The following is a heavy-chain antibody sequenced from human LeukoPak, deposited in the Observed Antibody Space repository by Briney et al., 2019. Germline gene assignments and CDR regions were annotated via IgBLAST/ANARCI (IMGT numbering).Heavy chain of an antibody. CDR3: GRLIVEPAPMYYYYIDV. D-gene: IGHD2-2*01. V-gene: IGHV4-4*07. Sequence: SETLXLTCTVSGGSISSYYWSWIRQPAGKGLEWIGRIYTGGSTNYNPSLKSRVTMSVDTSKNQFSLKLSSVTAADTAIYYCGRLIVEPAPMYYYYIDVWGKGTTVTVSS. CDR2: IYTGGST. J-gene: IGHJ6*03. CDR1: GGSISSYY.